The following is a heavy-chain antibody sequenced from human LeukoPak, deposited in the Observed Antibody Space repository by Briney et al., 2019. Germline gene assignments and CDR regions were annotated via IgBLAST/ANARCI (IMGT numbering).Heavy chain of an antibody. Sequence: ASVKVSCKASGYTFITYGINWVRQAPGQGLEWMGWISPYDGSTNFAQNIQGRVTMTTDTITSTAFMELRSLRFEDTALYYCARDKAPRYTYGLGHWGQGTLVTVSS. CDR3: ARDKAPRYTYGLGH. CDR2: ISPYDGST. D-gene: IGHD5-18*01. J-gene: IGHJ4*02. CDR1: GYTFITYG. V-gene: IGHV1-18*01.